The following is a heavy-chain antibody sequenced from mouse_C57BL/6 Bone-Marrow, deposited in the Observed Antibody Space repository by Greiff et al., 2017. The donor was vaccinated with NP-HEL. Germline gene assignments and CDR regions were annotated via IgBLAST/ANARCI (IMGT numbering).Heavy chain of an antibody. CDR1: GYSITSGYY. Sequence: EVQLKQSGPGLVKPSQSLSLTCSVTGYSITSGYYWNWIRQFPGNKLEWMGYISYDGSNNYNPSLKNRISITRDTSKNQFFLKLNSVTTEDTATYYCATTVQAHYYAMDYWGQGTSVTVSS. D-gene: IGHD3-2*02. CDR2: ISYDGSN. J-gene: IGHJ4*01. V-gene: IGHV3-6*01. CDR3: ATTVQAHYYAMDY.